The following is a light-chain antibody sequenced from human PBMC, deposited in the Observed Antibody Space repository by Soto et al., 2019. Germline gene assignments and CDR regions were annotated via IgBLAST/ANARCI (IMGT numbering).Light chain of an antibody. J-gene: IGKJ1*01. CDR1: QSISSW. V-gene: IGKV1-5*03. Sequence: DIQMTQSPSTLSASVGGRVTITCRASQSISSWLAWYQQKPGKAPKLLIYKASSLESGVPSRFSGSGSGTELTLTISSLQPDDFATYYCQQYNSYPWTFGQGTKVEIK. CDR3: QQYNSYPWT. CDR2: KAS.